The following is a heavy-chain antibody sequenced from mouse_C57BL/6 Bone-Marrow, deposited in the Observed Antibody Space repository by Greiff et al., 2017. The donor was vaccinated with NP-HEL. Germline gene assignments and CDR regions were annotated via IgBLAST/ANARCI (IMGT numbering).Heavy chain of an antibody. CDR1: GYTFTDYN. CDR3: ARAYYDGYYPSVDY. D-gene: IGHD2-3*01. V-gene: IGHV1-22*01. CDR2: INPNNGGT. J-gene: IGHJ2*01. Sequence: EVKLQESGPELVKPGALVKMSCKASGYTFTDYNMHWVKQSHGKSLEWIGYINPNNGGTSYNQKFKGKATLTVNKSSSTAYMELRSLTSEDSAVYYCARAYYDGYYPSVDYWGQGTTLTVSS.